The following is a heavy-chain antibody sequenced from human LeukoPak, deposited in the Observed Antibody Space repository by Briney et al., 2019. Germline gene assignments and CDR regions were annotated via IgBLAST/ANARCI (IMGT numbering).Heavy chain of an antibody. CDR1: GYSISSGYY. Sequence: SETLSLTCTVSGYSISSGYYWGWIRQPPGKGLEWIGSIYHSGSTYYNPSLKSRVTISVDTSKNQLSLKLSSVTAADTAVYYCARDRGLERHPFDYWGQGTLVTVSS. D-gene: IGHD1-1*01. V-gene: IGHV4-38-2*02. CDR3: ARDRGLERHPFDY. J-gene: IGHJ4*02. CDR2: IYHSGST.